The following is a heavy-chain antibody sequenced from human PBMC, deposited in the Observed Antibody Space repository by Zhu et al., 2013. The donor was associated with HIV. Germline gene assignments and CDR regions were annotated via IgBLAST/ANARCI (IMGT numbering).Heavy chain of an antibody. CDR3: ARGRVNYAYGMDV. Sequence: QVQLVQSGTEVKKAGASVKVSCKSSGYTFTRHYMHWVRQAPGQGLEWMGGIIPIFGTANYAQKFQGRVTITADESTSTAYMELSSLRSEDTAVYYCARGRVNYAYGMDVVGPRGPRSPSP. CDR2: IIPIFGTA. V-gene: IGHV1-69*13. J-gene: IGHJ6*02. D-gene: IGHD1-7*01. CDR1: GYTFTRHY.